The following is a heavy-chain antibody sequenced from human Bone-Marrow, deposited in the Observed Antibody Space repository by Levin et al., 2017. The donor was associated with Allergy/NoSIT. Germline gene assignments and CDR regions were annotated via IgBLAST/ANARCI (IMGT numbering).Heavy chain of an antibody. D-gene: IGHD1-26*01. V-gene: IGHV1-2*02. CDR2: INPNSGGT. CDR3: ARDWAEVGGIVQPDY. Sequence: GESLKISCKASGYTFTGYYMHWVRQAPGQGLEWMGWINPNSGGTNYAQKFQGRVTMTRDTSISTAYMELSRLRSDDTAVYYCARDWAEVGGIVQPDYWGQGTLVTVSS. CDR1: GYTFTGYY. J-gene: IGHJ4*02.